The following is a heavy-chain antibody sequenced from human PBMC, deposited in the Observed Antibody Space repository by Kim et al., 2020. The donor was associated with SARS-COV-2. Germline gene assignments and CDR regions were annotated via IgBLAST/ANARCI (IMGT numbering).Heavy chain of an antibody. J-gene: IGHJ6*02. Sequence: GESLKISCKGSGYSFTSYWIGWVRQMPGKGLEWMGIIYPGDSDTRYSPSFQGQVTISADKSISTAYLQWSSLKASDTAMYYCARHLGNGYCSGGSCRYYYYGMDVWGQGTTVTVSS. CDR1: GYSFTSYW. D-gene: IGHD2-15*01. CDR3: ARHLGNGYCSGGSCRYYYYGMDV. CDR2: IYPGDSDT. V-gene: IGHV5-51*01.